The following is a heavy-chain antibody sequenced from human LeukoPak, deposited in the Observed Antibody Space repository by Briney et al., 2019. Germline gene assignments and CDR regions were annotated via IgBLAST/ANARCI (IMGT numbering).Heavy chain of an antibody. V-gene: IGHV3-23*01. CDR1: GFTFSTYA. CDR2: ISGSGGST. D-gene: IGHD3-10*01. J-gene: IGHJ4*02. Sequence: GGSLRLSCAASGFTFSTYAMTWVRQAPGKGPEWVSAISGSGGSTYYADSVKGRFTISRDNSKNTLYLQMNSLRAEDTAVYYCAKDPSLLLWFGEYENWGQGTLVTVSS. CDR3: AKDPSLLLWFGEYEN.